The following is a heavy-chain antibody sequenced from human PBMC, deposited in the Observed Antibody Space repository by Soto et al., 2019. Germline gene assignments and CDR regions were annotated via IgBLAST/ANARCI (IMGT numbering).Heavy chain of an antibody. V-gene: IGHV1-46*01. CDR3: ARETSGGPFKWFDP. CDR1: GYSFTTYC. D-gene: IGHD2-15*01. Sequence: QVQLVQSGAEVKKPGASVRVSCKASGYSFTTYCMHWVRQIPGQGLEWMGKINPSGDFTTYAQRFQGRVTMTRDTSTTTVYMEVNGLTSEDTAIYYCARETSGGPFKWFDPWGQGTLVTVSS. CDR2: INPSGDFT. J-gene: IGHJ5*02.